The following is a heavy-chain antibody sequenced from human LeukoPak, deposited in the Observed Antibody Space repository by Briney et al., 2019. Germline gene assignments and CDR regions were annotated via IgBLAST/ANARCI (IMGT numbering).Heavy chain of an antibody. Sequence: AGGPLRLSCAASGFTFSSYWMHWVRQAPGKGLVWVSRINSDGSSTVYADSVKGRFTISRDNAKNTLYLQMNSLRAEDTAVYYCAREHYSSGRAYDYWSQGTLVTVSS. CDR3: AREHYSSGRAYDY. D-gene: IGHD6-19*01. V-gene: IGHV3-74*01. J-gene: IGHJ4*02. CDR1: GFTFSSYW. CDR2: INSDGSST.